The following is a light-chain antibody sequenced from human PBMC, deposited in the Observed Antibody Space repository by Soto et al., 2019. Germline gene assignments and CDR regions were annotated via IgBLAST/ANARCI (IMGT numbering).Light chain of an antibody. J-gene: IGKJ1*01. V-gene: IGKV3-20*01. CDR2: GAS. Sequence: EIVMTQSPATLSVSPGEGATLSCRASQSLSRDLAWHQQKPGQAPRLLIYGASTRATGIPDRFSGSGSGTDFTLTISRLEPEDFAVYYCQQYGSSPGTFGQGTKVEIK. CDR1: QSLSRD. CDR3: QQYGSSPGT.